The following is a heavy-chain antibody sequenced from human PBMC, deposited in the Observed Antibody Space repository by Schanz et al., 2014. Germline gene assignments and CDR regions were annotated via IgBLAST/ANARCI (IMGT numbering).Heavy chain of an antibody. CDR3: ARLWGGWRIPDY. CDR1: GYSINTSDW. CDR2: IYYSGST. V-gene: IGHV4-28*07. D-gene: IGHD6-19*01. Sequence: QVQLQESGPGLVKPSDTLSLTCAVSGYSINTSDWWGWIRQPPGKGLEWIGSIYYSGSTYYNASLRSRVPISVDTSKTHFPRKLNSVPAADSAVYYCARLWGGWRIPDYWGQGTLVTVSS. J-gene: IGHJ4*02.